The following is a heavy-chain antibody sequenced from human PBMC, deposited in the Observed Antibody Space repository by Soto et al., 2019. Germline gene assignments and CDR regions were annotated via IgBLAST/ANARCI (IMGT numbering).Heavy chain of an antibody. CDR3: ARVRPPNWFDP. CDR2: INAGNGNT. CDR1: GYTFTSYA. J-gene: IGHJ5*02. V-gene: IGHV1-3*01. Sequence: ASVKVSCKASGYTFTSYAMHWVRQAPGQRLEWMGWINAGNGNTKYSQKFQGRATITRDTAASTAYMELSSVRSADTAVSYCARVRPPNWFDPWGQGTLVTVSS.